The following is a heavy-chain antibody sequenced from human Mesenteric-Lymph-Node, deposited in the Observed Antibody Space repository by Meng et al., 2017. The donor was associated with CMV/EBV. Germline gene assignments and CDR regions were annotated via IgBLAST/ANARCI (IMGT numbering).Heavy chain of an antibody. CDR1: AYSFSSYD. CDR2: MNPNNGKT. Sequence: ASVKVSCKASAYSFSSYDINWVRQAPGQGLEWMGWMNPNNGKTGYAQKFQGRFTMTWTTSISTAYMELSSLRSEDTAIYYCASHQQFCSGGSCYSLGYYYGMDVWGQGTTVTVSS. J-gene: IGHJ6*02. CDR3: ASHQQFCSGGSCYSLGYYYGMDV. V-gene: IGHV1-8*01. D-gene: IGHD2-15*01.